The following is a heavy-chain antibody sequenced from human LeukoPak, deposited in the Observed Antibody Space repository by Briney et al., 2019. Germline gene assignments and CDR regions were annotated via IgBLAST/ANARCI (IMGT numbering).Heavy chain of an antibody. CDR2: INHSGST. J-gene: IGHJ4*02. V-gene: IGHV4-34*01. CDR3: ARDGERRSNIAARGIFDY. Sequence: SETLSLTCAVYGGSLSGYYWSWIRQPPGNGLEWIGEINHSGSTNYNPSLKRRVTISVDKSKNQFSLKLSSVTAADTAVYYCARDGERRSNIAARGIFDYRGQGTLVTVSS. D-gene: IGHD6-6*01. CDR1: GGSLSGYY.